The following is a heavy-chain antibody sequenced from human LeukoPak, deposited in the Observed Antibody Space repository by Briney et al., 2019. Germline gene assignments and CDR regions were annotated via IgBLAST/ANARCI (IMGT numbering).Heavy chain of an antibody. CDR1: GFTFTSYS. CDR2: ISNRGDYI. J-gene: IGHJ6*03. Sequence: GGSLRLSCSASGFTFTSYSMNWVRQAPGKGLEWVSSISNRGDYIYYADSVKGRFTISRDNAKNSLYLQMNSLRAEDTAVYYCARDQSENYYYYMDVWGKGTTDTVSS. V-gene: IGHV3-21*01. CDR3: ARDQSENYYYYMDV.